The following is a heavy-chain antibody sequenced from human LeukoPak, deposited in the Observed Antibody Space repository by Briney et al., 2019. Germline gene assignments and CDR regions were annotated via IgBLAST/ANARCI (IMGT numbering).Heavy chain of an antibody. CDR2: INHSGST. V-gene: IGHV4-34*01. CDR3: ARGRNWYYYDSSGFNYFDY. CDR1: GGSLSGYY. D-gene: IGHD3-22*01. J-gene: IGHJ4*02. Sequence: SETLSLTCSVYGGSLSGYYWSWIRQTPGKGLELIGEINHSGSTTYYPSFKNRVTISVDTSKNQFSLKLSSVTAAGTAVYYCARGRNWYYYDSSGFNYFDYWGQGTLVTVSS.